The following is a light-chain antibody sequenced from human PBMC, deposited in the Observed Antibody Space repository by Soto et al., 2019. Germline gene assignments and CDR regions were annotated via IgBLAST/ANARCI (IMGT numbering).Light chain of an antibody. CDR2: QVT. Sequence: QPASVSGSPGQSITISCTGTSSDVGNYKYVSWYQEHPGKAPRLIIYQVTNRPSGVSNRFSGSKSGNTASLTISGLQAEDEADYYCTSFSTGSSYVIFGGGTKLTVL. CDR3: TSFSTGSSYVI. J-gene: IGLJ2*01. V-gene: IGLV2-14*01. CDR1: SSDVGNYKY.